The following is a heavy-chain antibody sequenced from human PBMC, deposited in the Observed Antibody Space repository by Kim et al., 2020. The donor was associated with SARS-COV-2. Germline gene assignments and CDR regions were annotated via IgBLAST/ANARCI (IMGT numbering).Heavy chain of an antibody. CDR3: ARVVTMVQGVIIAPYYYYYMDV. V-gene: IGHV4-59*01. J-gene: IGHJ6*03. CDR1: GGSISSYY. D-gene: IGHD3-10*01. CDR2: IYYSGST. Sequence: SETLSLTCTVSGGSISSYYWSWIRQPPGKGLEWIGYIYYSGSTNYNPSLKRRVTISVDTSKNQFSLKLSSVTAADTAVYYCARVVTMVQGVIIAPYYYYYMDVWGKGTTVTVSS.